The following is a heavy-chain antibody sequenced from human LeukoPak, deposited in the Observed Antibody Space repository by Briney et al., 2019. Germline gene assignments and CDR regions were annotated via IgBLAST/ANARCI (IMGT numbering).Heavy chain of an antibody. CDR1: GDSVSSNSAA. Sequence: SQTLSLTCAISGDSVSSNSAAWNWIRQSPSRGLEWLGRTHYRSKWYNDYAVSVKSRITINPDTSKNQFSLQLNSVTPEDTAVYYCARGPRVGYSSGWYLYDYWGQGTLVTVSS. CDR3: ARGPRVGYSSGWYLYDY. J-gene: IGHJ4*02. V-gene: IGHV6-1*01. CDR2: THYRSKWYN. D-gene: IGHD6-19*01.